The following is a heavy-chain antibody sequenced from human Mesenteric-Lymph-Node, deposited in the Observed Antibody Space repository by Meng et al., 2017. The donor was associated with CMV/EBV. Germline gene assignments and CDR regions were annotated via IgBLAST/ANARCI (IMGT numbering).Heavy chain of an antibody. J-gene: IGHJ6*02. Sequence: GESLKISCAASGFTFSSYAMNWVRQAPGKGLEWLSYISGSVSAIYYADSVKGRFTISRDNAKNSLYLQMNSPRAEDTAVYYCARELAYNYQYIYYGLDVWGQGTTVTVSS. D-gene: IGHD5-24*01. CDR3: ARELAYNYQYIYYGLDV. CDR1: GFTFSSYA. V-gene: IGHV3-48*03. CDR2: ISGSVSAI.